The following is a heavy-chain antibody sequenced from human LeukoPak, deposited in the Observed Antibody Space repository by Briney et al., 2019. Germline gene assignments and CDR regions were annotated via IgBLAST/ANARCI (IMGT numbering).Heavy chain of an antibody. CDR1: GYTFTSYD. J-gene: IGHJ5*02. Sequence: GASVKVSCKASGYTFTSYDINWVRQATGQGLEWMGWMNPNSGNTGCAQKFQGRVTMTRNTSISTAYMELSSLRSEDTAVYYCARVRPRSKDNWFDPWGQGTLVTVSS. CDR3: ARVRPRSKDNWFDP. V-gene: IGHV1-8*01. CDR2: MNPNSGNT. D-gene: IGHD6-6*01.